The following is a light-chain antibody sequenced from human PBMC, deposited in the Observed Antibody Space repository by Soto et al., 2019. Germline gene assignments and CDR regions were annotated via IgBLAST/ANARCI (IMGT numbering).Light chain of an antibody. CDR2: DVS. CDR3: SSYTSSSTPALYV. J-gene: IGLJ1*01. Sequence: QSALSQPATVSGSPGQSITTSCTGTSNDYVCYYYVSWYQQHPGKAPKLMIYDVSNRPSGVSNRFSGSKSGNTASLTISGFHAEDEADYYCSSYTSSSTPALYVFGNGTKVTVL. V-gene: IGLV2-14*01. CDR1: SNDYVCYYY.